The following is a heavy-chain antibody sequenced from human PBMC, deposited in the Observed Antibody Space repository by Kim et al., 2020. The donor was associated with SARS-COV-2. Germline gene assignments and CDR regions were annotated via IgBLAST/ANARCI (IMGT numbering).Heavy chain of an antibody. J-gene: IGHJ4*02. D-gene: IGHD2-21*01. CDR1: GYSFKSYG. Sequence: SVKVSCKASGYSFKSYGFSWVRQAPGQGLEWMGRIIPMLGTANYPQKFQGRVTISADTSTTTAYMELINLKFEDTAVYYCARDILLTAGVEYFDHWGQG. CDR2: IIPMLGTA. V-gene: IGHV1-69*04. CDR3: ARDILLTAGVEYFDH.